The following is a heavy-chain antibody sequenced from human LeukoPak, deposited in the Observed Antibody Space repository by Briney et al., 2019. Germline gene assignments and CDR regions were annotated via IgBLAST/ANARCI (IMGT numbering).Heavy chain of an antibody. CDR3: ARGLGSSWYGD. D-gene: IGHD6-13*01. Sequence: SQTLSLTCTVSGGSISSGDYYWTWIRQPPGKGLEWIGYIYYSGSTYYSPSPKSRATISVHTSKNEFSLRLRSVTAADTAVYYCARGLGSSWYGDWGQGTLVTVSS. V-gene: IGHV4-30-4*01. CDR1: GGSISSGDYY. CDR2: IYYSGST. J-gene: IGHJ4*02.